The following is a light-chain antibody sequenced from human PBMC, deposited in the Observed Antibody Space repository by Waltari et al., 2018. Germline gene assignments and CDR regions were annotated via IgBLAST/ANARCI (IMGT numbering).Light chain of an antibody. CDR2: YNN. V-gene: IGLV3-21*01. CDR3: QVWDSDSDHVV. J-gene: IGLJ2*01. Sequence: SYVLTQPPSVSVAPGETDRITCGGNNIGSKSVHWYQQEPGQAPILVIYYNNDRPLGIPERFSGSNSGNTATLTISRVDAGDEADYYCQVWDSDSDHVVFGGGTKLAVL. CDR1: NIGSKS.